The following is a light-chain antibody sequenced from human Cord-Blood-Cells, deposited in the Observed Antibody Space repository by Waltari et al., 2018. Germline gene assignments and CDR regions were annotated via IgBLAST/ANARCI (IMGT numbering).Light chain of an antibody. CDR2: DVS. J-gene: IGLJ3*02. CDR3: SSYTSSSWV. CDR1: SSDVGGYNY. Sequence: QSALTQPASVSGSPGQSITISCTGTSSDVGGYNYVSWYQQHPGKAPKLMIYDVSQRPSGVSNRFSGSKSGNTASLTISGLQAEDEADYYCSSYTSSSWVFGGGTKLTVL. V-gene: IGLV2-14*01.